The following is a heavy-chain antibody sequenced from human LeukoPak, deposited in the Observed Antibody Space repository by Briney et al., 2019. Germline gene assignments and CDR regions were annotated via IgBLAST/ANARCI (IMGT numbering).Heavy chain of an antibody. CDR3: ARYHILNRGVNWFDP. CDR2: IETSGTT. CDR1: GGSFSGYY. V-gene: IGHV4-59*10. J-gene: IGHJ5*02. D-gene: IGHD2/OR15-2a*01. Sequence: SETLSLTCAVYGGSFSGYYWSRIRQPAGKGLEWVGRIETSGTTKYNPSLNSRATISVDTSKNQFSLKLNSVTAADTAVYYCARYHILNRGVNWFDPWGQGILVTVSS.